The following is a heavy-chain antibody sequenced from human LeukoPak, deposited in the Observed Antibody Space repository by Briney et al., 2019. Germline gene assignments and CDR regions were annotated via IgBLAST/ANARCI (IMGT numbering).Heavy chain of an antibody. CDR2: ISGSGGST. CDR3: AKGRRAARASYYYYYVDV. V-gene: IGHV3-23*01. CDR1: GFTFSSYA. J-gene: IGHJ6*03. D-gene: IGHD6-6*01. Sequence: GGSLRLSCAASGFTFSSYAMSWVRQAPGKGLEWVSAISGSGGSTYYADSVKGRFTISRDNSKSTLYLQMNSLRAEDTAVYYCAKGRRAARASYYYYYVDVWGKGTTVTVSS.